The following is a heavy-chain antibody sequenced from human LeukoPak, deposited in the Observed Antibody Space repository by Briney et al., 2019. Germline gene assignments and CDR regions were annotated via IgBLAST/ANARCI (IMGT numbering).Heavy chain of an antibody. Sequence: GASVKVSCKASGYTFTGYYMHWVRQAPGQGLEWMGWINPNSGGTNYAQKFQGRVTMTRDTSISTAYMELSRLRSDDTAVYYCARTYSSSSPDFDYWGQGTLVTVS. D-gene: IGHD6-13*01. CDR3: ARTYSSSSPDFDY. CDR1: GYTFTGYY. CDR2: INPNSGGT. J-gene: IGHJ4*02. V-gene: IGHV1-2*02.